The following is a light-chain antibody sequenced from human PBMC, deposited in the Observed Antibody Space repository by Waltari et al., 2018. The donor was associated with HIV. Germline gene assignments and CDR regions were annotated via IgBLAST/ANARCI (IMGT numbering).Light chain of an antibody. CDR1: QRVSSS. CDR2: GAS. Sequence: ETVLTQSPATLSVSPGARATLSCRASQRVSSSLVWYQQRPGQAPRVLIYGASNRATGIPDRFSGSGSGTDFTLIISRLEPEDFAVYYCQQFDSSPLIGPGTRVEIK. V-gene: IGKV3-20*01. CDR3: QQFDSSPL. J-gene: IGKJ3*01.